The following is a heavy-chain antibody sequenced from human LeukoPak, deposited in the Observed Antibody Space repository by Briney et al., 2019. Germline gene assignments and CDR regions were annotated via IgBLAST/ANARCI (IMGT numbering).Heavy chain of an antibody. J-gene: IGHJ4*02. D-gene: IGHD2-2*01. CDR1: GFAFHYYS. CDR3: ARDPRNLYCSSTSCSRFDY. V-gene: IGHV3-48*01. CDR2: ISGDSSAI. Sequence: HPGGSLRLSCAASGFAFHYYSMNWVRQAPGQGLEWVSYISGDSSAIYYADSVKGRFTISRDSAKQSIYLQMNSLRAEDTAVYYCARDPRNLYCSSTSCSRFDYWGQGTLVTVSS.